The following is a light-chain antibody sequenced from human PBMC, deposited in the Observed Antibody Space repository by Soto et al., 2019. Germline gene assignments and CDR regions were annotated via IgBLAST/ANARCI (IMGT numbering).Light chain of an antibody. CDR1: NIGTKS. Sequence: SYELTQPPSVSVAPGKTARITCGGNNIGTKSVHWYQQKPGQTPVLVIYYHSDRPSGIPERFSGSNSGNTATLTISRVEAGDEADYYCQVWDSRSDHVVFGGGTKVTVL. CDR2: YHS. CDR3: QVWDSRSDHVV. J-gene: IGLJ2*01. V-gene: IGLV3-21*04.